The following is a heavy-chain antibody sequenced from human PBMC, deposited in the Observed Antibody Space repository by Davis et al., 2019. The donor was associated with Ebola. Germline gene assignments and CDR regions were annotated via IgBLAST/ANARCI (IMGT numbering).Heavy chain of an antibody. J-gene: IGHJ6*02. CDR3: ARGRGVVVAASRWYYGMDV. D-gene: IGHD2-15*01. Sequence: MPSETLSLTCTVSGGSISSDGYHRSWIRQHPGKGPEWLGYIYYSGSTYYNPSLKSRVTVSVDTSKNQFSLKLSSLTAADTAVYFCARGRGVVVAASRWYYGMDVWGQGTTVTVSS. V-gene: IGHV4-31*03. CDR1: GGSISSDGYH. CDR2: IYYSGST.